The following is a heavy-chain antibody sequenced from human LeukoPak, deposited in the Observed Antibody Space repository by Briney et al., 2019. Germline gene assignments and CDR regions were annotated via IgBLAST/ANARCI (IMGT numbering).Heavy chain of an antibody. CDR3: ARAQYSSSSAFDI. V-gene: IGHV3-23*01. D-gene: IGHD6-6*01. J-gene: IGHJ3*02. Sequence: GGSLRLSCAASGFTFSSYAMSWVRQAPGKGLEWVSAISGSGGSTYYADSVKGRFTISRDNSKNTLYLQMNSLRAEDTAVYYCARAQYSSSSAFDIWGQGTMVTVSS. CDR2: ISGSGGST. CDR1: GFTFSSYA.